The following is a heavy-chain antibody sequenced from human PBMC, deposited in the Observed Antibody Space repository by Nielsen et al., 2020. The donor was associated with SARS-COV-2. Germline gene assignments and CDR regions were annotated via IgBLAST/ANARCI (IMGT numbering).Heavy chain of an antibody. V-gene: IGHV4-34*01. CDR2: ITHGGTT. J-gene: IGHJ3*02. CDR3: VRAPDYDVLTGYYPDGFDI. CDR1: GGSFSAYC. Sequence: SETLSLTCAVYGGSFSAYCWTWVRQPPGQGLEWIGEITHGGTTNYNPSLKSRVTMSVDTSKNQFSLKLSSVTAADTAIYYCVRAPDYDVLTGYYPDGFDIWGQGTMVTVSS. D-gene: IGHD3-9*01.